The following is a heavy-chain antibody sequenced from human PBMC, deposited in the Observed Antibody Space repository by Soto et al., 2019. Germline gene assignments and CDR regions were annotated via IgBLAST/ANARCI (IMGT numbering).Heavy chain of an antibody. CDR2: INPNSGGT. V-gene: IGHV1-2*04. J-gene: IGHJ5*02. CDR1: GYTFTGYY. Sequence: QVQLVQSGAEVKKPGASVKVSCKASGYTFTGYYMHWVRQAPGQGLEWMGWINPNSGGTNYAQKFQGWVTMTRDTSSSTAYMELSRLGSDDTAVYYCARDSSGTMSFRWFDPWGQGTLVTVSS. D-gene: IGHD6-19*01. CDR3: ARDSSGTMSFRWFDP.